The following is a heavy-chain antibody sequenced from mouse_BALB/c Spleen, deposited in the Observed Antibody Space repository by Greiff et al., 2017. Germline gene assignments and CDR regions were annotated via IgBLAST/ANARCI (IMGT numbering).Heavy chain of an antibody. CDR3: ARGGLRHAMDY. CDR2: ISSGSSTI. J-gene: IGHJ4*01. V-gene: IGHV5-17*02. Sequence: EVQLVESGGGLVQPGGSRKLSCAASGFTFSSFGMHWVRQAPEKGLEWVAYISSGSSTIYYADTVKGRFTISRDNPKNTLFLQMTSLRSEDTAMYYCARGGLRHAMDYWGQGTSVTVSS. CDR1: GFTFSSFG. D-gene: IGHD2-4*01.